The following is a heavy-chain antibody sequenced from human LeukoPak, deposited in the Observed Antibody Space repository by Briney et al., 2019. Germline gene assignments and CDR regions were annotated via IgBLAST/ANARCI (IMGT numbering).Heavy chain of an antibody. D-gene: IGHD6-13*01. V-gene: IGHV1-18*01. J-gene: IGHJ5*02. CDR1: GYTFTNYD. CDR3: TRGAVADPYNWFDP. Sequence: ASVKVSCKASGYTFTNYDINWVRQAPGQGLEWMGWISTNNGKTNYAQKLQGRVTMTTDKSTSTAYMELRSLRSDDTAVYYCTRGAVADPYNWFDPWGQGTLVTVSS. CDR2: ISTNNGKT.